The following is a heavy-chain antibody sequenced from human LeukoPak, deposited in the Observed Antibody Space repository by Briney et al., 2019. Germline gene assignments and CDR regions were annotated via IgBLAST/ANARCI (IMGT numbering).Heavy chain of an antibody. Sequence: ASVKVSCKVSGYTLTELSMHWVRQAPGKGLEWMGGFDPEDGETIYAQKFQGRVTMTEDTSTDTAYMELSSLRSEDTAVYYCATSEATVVTLDAFDIWGQGTMVTVSS. CDR2: FDPEDGET. V-gene: IGHV1-24*01. CDR1: GYTLTELS. CDR3: ATSEATVVTLDAFDI. J-gene: IGHJ3*02. D-gene: IGHD4-23*01.